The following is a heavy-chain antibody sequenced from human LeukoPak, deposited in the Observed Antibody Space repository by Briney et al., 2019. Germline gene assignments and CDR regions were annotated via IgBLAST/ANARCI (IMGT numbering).Heavy chain of an antibody. Sequence: SETLSLTCTVSGDSISSGSYYWSWIRQPAGKGLEWIGRIYTSGSTNYNPSLKSRVTISVDTSKTQFSLKLSSVTAADTAVYYCARDRPYYYYMDVWGKGTTVTVSS. V-gene: IGHV4-61*02. J-gene: IGHJ6*03. CDR2: IYTSGST. CDR3: ARDRPYYYYMDV. CDR1: GDSISSGSYY.